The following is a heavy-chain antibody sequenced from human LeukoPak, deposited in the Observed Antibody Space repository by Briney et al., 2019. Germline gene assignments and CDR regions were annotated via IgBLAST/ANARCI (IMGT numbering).Heavy chain of an antibody. V-gene: IGHV1-46*01. CDR1: GYTFTSYY. CDR3: ARPVEDNDSSTGGAFDI. D-gene: IGHD3-22*01. CDR2: INPSGGST. Sequence: ASVEVSCKASGYTFTSYYMHWVRQAPGQGLEWMGIINPSGGSTSYAQKFQGRVTMTRDTSTSTVYMELSSLRSEDTAVYYCARPVEDNDSSTGGAFDIWGQETMVTVSS. J-gene: IGHJ3*02.